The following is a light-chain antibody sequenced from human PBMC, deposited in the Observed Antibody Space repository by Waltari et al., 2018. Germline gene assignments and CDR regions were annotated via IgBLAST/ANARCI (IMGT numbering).Light chain of an antibody. CDR3: QNYGSLPAT. V-gene: IGKV3-20*01. Sequence: EIMLTQSPGTLSLSPGERATLSRRASQSISRYLAWYQHKPGQAPRLLIYDASSRATGIPDRFSGSGSGTDFSLTISRLEPEDFAVYYCQNYGSLPATFGQGTKVEIK. CDR2: DAS. J-gene: IGKJ1*01. CDR1: QSISRY.